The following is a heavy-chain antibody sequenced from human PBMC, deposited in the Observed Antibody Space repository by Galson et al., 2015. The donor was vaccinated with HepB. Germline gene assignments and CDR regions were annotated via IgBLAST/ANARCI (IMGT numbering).Heavy chain of an antibody. Sequence: SLRLSCAASGFTFSSYGMHWVRQAPGKGLEWVAVISYDGSNKYYADSVKGRFTISRDNSKNTLYLQMNSLRAEDTAVYYCAKDPLNYDFWSAPWFDPWGQGTLVTVSS. V-gene: IGHV3-30*18. CDR1: GFTFSSYG. D-gene: IGHD3-3*01. J-gene: IGHJ5*02. CDR3: AKDPLNYDFWSAPWFDP. CDR2: ISYDGSNK.